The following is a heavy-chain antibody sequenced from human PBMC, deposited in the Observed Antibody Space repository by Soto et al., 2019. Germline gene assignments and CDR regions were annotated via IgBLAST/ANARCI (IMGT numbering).Heavy chain of an antibody. CDR1: GDSISSSNNY. J-gene: IGHJ5*02. Sequence: QVQLQESGPGLVKPSQTLSLTCTVSGDSISSSNNYWSWIRQPPGEGLEWIGFISYSGTTSYSPSPKSRPSISLYTAKNQVSLRLSSVTAADTAVYYCTRVRGYSYGLDTWGQGTLVTVSS. D-gene: IGHD5-18*01. CDR3: TRVRGYSYGLDT. V-gene: IGHV4-30-4*01. CDR2: ISYSGTT.